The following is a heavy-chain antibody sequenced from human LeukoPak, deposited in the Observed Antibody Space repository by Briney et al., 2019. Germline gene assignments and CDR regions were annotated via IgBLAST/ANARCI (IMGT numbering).Heavy chain of an antibody. D-gene: IGHD1-7*01. CDR2: ISPDGSTT. CDR1: GFTSTNYW. Sequence: SGGSLSLSCAGSGFTSTNYWIHWVRQAPGRGLEWVSRISPDGSTTNYADSVKGRFTISRDSAMNTVSLQMNSLSVDDTAVYYCERTQDGNYGLFEYSGQGTLVTVSS. J-gene: IGHJ4*02. V-gene: IGHV3-74*01. CDR3: ERTQDGNYGLFEY.